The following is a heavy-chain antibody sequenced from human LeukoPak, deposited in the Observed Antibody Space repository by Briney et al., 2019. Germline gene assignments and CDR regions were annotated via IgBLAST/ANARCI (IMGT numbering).Heavy chain of an antibody. CDR3: ARDQRLGGSYRYYIDF. Sequence: PGGSLRLSCEASGFTFSSYWMSWVRQAPGKGLEWVANINQDGSEKYYVDSMKGRFTISRDNAKNSLYLQMNSLRAEDTAVYYCARDQRLGGSYRYYIDFWGQGTLVTVSS. V-gene: IGHV3-7*01. CDR2: INQDGSEK. J-gene: IGHJ4*02. CDR1: GFTFSSYW. D-gene: IGHD3-16*02.